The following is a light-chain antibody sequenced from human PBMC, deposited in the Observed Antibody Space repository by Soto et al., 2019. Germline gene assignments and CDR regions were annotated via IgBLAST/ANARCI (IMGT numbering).Light chain of an antibody. CDR1: QSISSY. CDR3: QQYDNPIT. Sequence: DIQMTQSPSSLSASVGDGVTITCRASQSISSYVSWYQQKPGKAPKLLIYDASNLETGVPSRFSGSGSGTDFTFTISSLQPEDIATYYCQQYDNPITFGQGTRLEIK. J-gene: IGKJ5*01. CDR2: DAS. V-gene: IGKV1-33*01.